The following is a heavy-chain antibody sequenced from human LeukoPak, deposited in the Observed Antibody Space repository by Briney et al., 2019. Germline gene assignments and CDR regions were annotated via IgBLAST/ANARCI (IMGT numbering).Heavy chain of an antibody. D-gene: IGHD6-19*01. CDR1: GFTFSSYG. CDR3: AKGGIAVAGYFDY. CDR2: IWYDGSNK. J-gene: IGHJ4*02. V-gene: IGHV3-33*06. Sequence: GGSLRLPCAASGFTFSSYGMHWVRQAPGKGLEWVAVIWYDGSNKYYADSVKGRFTIARDNSKNTLYLQMNSLRAEDTAVYYCAKGGIAVAGYFDYWGQGTLVTVSS.